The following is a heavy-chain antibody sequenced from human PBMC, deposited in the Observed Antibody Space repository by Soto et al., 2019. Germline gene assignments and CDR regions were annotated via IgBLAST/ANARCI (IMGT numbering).Heavy chain of an antibody. CDR1: EFTFGSYA. CDR2: ILYDGVNK. D-gene: IGHD1-1*01. Sequence: GGSLRLSCAASEFTFGSYAMHWVRQAPGKGLEWVAIILYDGVNKYEADSVKGRFIISRDSSKNTLYLQMNSLRAEDTAMYYCARGRWRFSNSDDGFDVWGQGTMVTVSS. CDR3: ARGRWRFSNSDDGFDV. V-gene: IGHV3-30-3*01. J-gene: IGHJ3*01.